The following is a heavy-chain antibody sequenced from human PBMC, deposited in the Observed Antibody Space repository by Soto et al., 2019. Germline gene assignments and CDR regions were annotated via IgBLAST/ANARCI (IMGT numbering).Heavy chain of an antibody. CDR1: GYTFTSYG. D-gene: IGHD3-16*01. Sequence: ASVKVSCKASGYTFTSYGISWVRQAPGQGLEWMGWISAYNGNTNYAQKLQGRVTMTTDTSTSTAYMELRSLRSDDTAVYYCARVGEVELWEPLYFAYWGQGTLVTVSS. V-gene: IGHV1-18*01. CDR2: ISAYNGNT. J-gene: IGHJ4*02. CDR3: ARVGEVELWEPLYFAY.